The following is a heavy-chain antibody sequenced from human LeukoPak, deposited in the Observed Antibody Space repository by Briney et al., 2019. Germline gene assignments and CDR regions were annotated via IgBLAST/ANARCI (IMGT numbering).Heavy chain of an antibody. J-gene: IGHJ4*02. Sequence: GGSLRLSCTASGFTLSSYEMSWIRQAPGKGLEWVSSIDYSGGSTYYADSVKGRFTISRDNSKNTLYLQMNSLRAEDTAVYYCARNFYGSGSYPDYWGQGTLVTVSS. D-gene: IGHD3-10*01. V-gene: IGHV3-23*01. CDR3: ARNFYGSGSYPDY. CDR1: GFTLSSYE. CDR2: IDYSGGST.